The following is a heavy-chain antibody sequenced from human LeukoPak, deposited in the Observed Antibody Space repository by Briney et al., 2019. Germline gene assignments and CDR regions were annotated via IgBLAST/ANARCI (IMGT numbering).Heavy chain of an antibody. CDR3: ARGQMAGY. CDR1: GFPFSSYG. J-gene: IGHJ4*02. CDR2: IKPDGSEK. V-gene: IGHV3-7*05. D-gene: IGHD5-24*01. Sequence: GGSLKLSCAASGFPFSSYGIHWVRQAPGKGLEWVANIKPDGSEKSYVDSVKGRFTISRDNAKNSLYLQMNSLRAEDTAVYYCARGQMAGYWGQGTLVTVSS.